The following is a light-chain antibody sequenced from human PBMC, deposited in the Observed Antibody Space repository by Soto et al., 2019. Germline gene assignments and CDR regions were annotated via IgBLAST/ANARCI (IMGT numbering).Light chain of an antibody. Sequence: QSALTQPASVSGSPGQSITISSTGTSSDIGDSNHVSWYQQHPGKAPKLVIYDVSNRPSGVSNRFSGSKSANTASLTISGLQAEDEADYYCSSFRSSSTSYVFGTGTKVTVL. V-gene: IGLV2-14*03. CDR1: SSDIGDSNH. CDR2: DVS. CDR3: SSFRSSSTSYV. J-gene: IGLJ1*01.